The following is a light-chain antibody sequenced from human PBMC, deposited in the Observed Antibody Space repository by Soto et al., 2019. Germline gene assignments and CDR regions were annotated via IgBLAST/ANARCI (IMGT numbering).Light chain of an antibody. CDR3: QQRANWPPLT. CDR2: DAS. Sequence: EIFLTQSPATLSLSPGQRAVLSCRASQTVYSYLAWYQHKPGQAPRLLIYDASKRATDIPPRFSGSGYGTDFTLTISNLEPDDFAVYYCQQRANWPPLTFGGGTKVEI. V-gene: IGKV3-11*01. J-gene: IGKJ4*01. CDR1: QTVYSY.